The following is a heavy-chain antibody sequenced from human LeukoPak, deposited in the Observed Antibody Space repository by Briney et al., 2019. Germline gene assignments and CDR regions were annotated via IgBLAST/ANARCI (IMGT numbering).Heavy chain of an antibody. CDR2: INAGNGNT. J-gene: IGHJ6*02. V-gene: IGHV1-3*01. CDR3: VKSGSWNYYGMDV. CDR1: GYTFTSNG. D-gene: IGHD1-26*01. Sequence: GASVTVSFTASGYTFTSNGVHWVRQAPGQGLEWMGWINAGNGNTKYSQKLQGRVTVSRDTSASTAYMELSSLRSEDTAVYYCVKSGSWNYYGMDVWGQGTTVTVSS.